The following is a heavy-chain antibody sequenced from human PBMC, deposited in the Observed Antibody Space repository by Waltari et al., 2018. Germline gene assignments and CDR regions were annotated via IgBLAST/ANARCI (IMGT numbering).Heavy chain of an antibody. CDR2: INPNRGGT. CDR3: ARDPHITTTTGSHY. D-gene: IGHD4-17*01. V-gene: IGHV1-2*02. Sequence: QARLVQAGAEVRRPGASVKVSCQASVYTFTAYYFHWVRQAPGQGLAWMGWINPNRGGTSFAAKFQGRVTLTSDTSINTVYMELTRLKSDDTAVYYCARDPHITTTTGSHYWGQGTLVTVSS. CDR1: VYTFTAYY. J-gene: IGHJ4*02.